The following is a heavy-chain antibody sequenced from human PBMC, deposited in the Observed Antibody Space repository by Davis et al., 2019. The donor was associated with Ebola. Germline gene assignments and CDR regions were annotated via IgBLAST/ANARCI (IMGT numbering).Heavy chain of an antibody. V-gene: IGHV3-23*01. D-gene: IGHD6-19*01. Sequence: GESLKISCAGSGFTFSNNAMNWVRQAPGKGLEWVSGISGTGERTDYSDSVKGRFTISRDNAKQMLYLQMNSLRPEDTAMYFCARDKMPGGWTVFDHWGRGSLVTVSS. CDR1: GFTFSNNA. J-gene: IGHJ4*02. CDR2: ISGTGERT. CDR3: ARDKMPGGWTVFDH.